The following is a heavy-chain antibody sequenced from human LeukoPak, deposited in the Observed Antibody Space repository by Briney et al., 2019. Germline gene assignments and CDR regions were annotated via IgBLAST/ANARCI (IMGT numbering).Heavy chain of an antibody. D-gene: IGHD4-11*01. Sequence: SETLSLTCTVSGGSISNYYWSWIRQPPGKGLEWIAYIYSTGSAIYNPSLRSRVTISVDTSKNQFSLKLSSVTAADTAVYFCARWPLTNLAFDVWGQGTMVTVSS. J-gene: IGHJ3*01. V-gene: IGHV4-59*01. CDR3: ARWPLTNLAFDV. CDR1: GGSISNYY. CDR2: IYSTGSA.